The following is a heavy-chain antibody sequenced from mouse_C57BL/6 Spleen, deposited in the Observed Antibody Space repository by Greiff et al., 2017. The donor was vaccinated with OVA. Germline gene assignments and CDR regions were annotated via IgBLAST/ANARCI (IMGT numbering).Heavy chain of an antibody. J-gene: IGHJ3*01. Sequence: QVQLQQSGAELVRPGASVTLSCKASGYTFTDYEMHWVKQTPVHGLEWIGAIDPETGGTAYNPKFKGKAILTADKASSTAYMELRSLTSEDSAVYYCTRDRGGNFAYWGQGTLVTVSA. D-gene: IGHD2-1*01. V-gene: IGHV1-15*01. CDR1: GYTFTDYE. CDR3: TRDRGGNFAY. CDR2: IDPETGGT.